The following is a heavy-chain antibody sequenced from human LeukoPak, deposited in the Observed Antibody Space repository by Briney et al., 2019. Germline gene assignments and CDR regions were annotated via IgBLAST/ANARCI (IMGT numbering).Heavy chain of an antibody. V-gene: IGHV1-2*02. Sequence: ASVKVSCKASGFTFTDYYMHWVRQAPGQGLEWMGWISPNSGGTNYAQKFQGRVTMTRDTSISTAYMELSRLRSDDTAVYYCARDYVGDNWFDPWGQGTLVTVSS. CDR2: ISPNSGGT. J-gene: IGHJ5*02. CDR1: GFTFTDYY. D-gene: IGHD3-16*01. CDR3: ARDYVGDNWFDP.